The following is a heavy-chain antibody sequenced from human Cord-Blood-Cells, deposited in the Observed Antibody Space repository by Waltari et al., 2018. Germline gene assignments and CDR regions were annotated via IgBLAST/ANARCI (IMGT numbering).Heavy chain of an antibody. CDR1: GYTFTGYY. J-gene: IGHJ3*02. CDR3: ARPMVGNDAFDI. D-gene: IGHD3-10*01. CDR2: INPNSGGT. Sequence: QVQLVQSGAEVKKPGASVKVSCKASGYTFTGYYMHWVRQATGQGREWIGLINPNSGGTNYAQKCRGRVTMTRDTSISTAYMELSRRRSDDTAVYYCARPMVGNDAFDIWGQGTMVTVSS. V-gene: IGHV1-2*02.